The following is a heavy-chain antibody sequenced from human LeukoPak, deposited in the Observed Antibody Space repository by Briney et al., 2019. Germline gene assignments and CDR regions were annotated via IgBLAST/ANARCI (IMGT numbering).Heavy chain of an antibody. Sequence: PSETVSLTCSVSGDSISTSSYYWGWIRQPPGKGLEWIGTIYYSGSTYYNPSLTSRVTISVDTSKNQFSLKLSSVTAADTAVYYCARHKDYYYSYMDVWGKGTTVTISS. CDR3: ARHKDYYYSYMDV. J-gene: IGHJ6*03. CDR2: IYYSGST. CDR1: GDSISTSSYY. V-gene: IGHV4-39*01.